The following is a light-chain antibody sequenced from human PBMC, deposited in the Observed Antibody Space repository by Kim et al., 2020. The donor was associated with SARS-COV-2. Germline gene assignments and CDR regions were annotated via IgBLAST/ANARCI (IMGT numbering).Light chain of an antibody. CDR1: QRVSSN. Sequence: PPAESATLSCRATQRVSSNVAWYQQKPAQAPRLLIYGASTRATGIPARFSGSGSGTEFTLTISSLQSEDLAVYHCQQYDDWPPWTFGQGTKVDIK. V-gene: IGKV3-15*01. CDR2: GAS. J-gene: IGKJ1*01. CDR3: QQYDDWPPWT.